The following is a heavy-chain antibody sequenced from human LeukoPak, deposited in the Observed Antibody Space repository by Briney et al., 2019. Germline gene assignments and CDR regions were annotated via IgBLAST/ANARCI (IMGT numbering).Heavy chain of an antibody. D-gene: IGHD3-3*01. CDR3: ARDSWISAIFGAVSHNWFDP. CDR1: GFTFSSYS. V-gene: IGHV3-21*01. CDR2: ISSSSSYI. J-gene: IGHJ5*02. Sequence: GGSLRLSCAASGFTFSSYSMNWVRQAPGKGLEWVSSISSSSSYIYYADSVKGRFTISRDNAKNSLYLQMNSLRAEDTAVYYCARDSWISAIFGAVSHNWFDPWGQGTLVTVSS.